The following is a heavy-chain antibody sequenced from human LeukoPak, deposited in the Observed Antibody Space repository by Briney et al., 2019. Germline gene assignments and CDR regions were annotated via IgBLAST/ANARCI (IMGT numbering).Heavy chain of an antibody. CDR2: ISGSGGST. Sequence: GGSLRLSCAASGFTVSSNYMSWVRQAPGKGLEWVSVISGSGGSTYYADSVKGRFTMSRDNSKNTLYLQMNSLRAEDTAVYYCAKEYTDSYGYYYSYYMDVWGKGTTVTVSS. CDR1: GFTVSSNY. V-gene: IGHV3-23*01. D-gene: IGHD5-18*01. CDR3: AKEYTDSYGYYYSYYMDV. J-gene: IGHJ6*03.